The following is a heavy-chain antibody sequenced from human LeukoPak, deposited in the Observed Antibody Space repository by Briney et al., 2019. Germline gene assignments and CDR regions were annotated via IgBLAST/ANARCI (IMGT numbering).Heavy chain of an antibody. CDR3: ARTLRFLGNQRQNWFDP. V-gene: IGHV4-59*08. D-gene: IGHD3-3*01. CDR1: GGSISSYY. CDR2: IYYSGST. J-gene: IGHJ5*02. Sequence: SETLSLTCTVSGGSISSYYWSWIRQPPGKGLEWIGYIYYSGSTNYNPSLKSRVTISVDTSKNQFSLKLGSVTAADTAVYYCARTLRFLGNQRQNWFDPWGQGTLVTVSS.